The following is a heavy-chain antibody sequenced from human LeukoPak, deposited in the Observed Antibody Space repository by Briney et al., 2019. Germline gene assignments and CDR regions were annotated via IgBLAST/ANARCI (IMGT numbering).Heavy chain of an antibody. J-gene: IGHJ5*02. CDR1: GYTFTSYA. Sequence: GASVKVSCKASGYTFTSYAMHWVRQAPGQRLEWMGWINAGNGNTKYSQKFQGRVTITTDTSTSTAYMELSSLRSEDTAVYYCARDGGLVVVAHPNWFDPWGQGTLVTVSS. CDR2: INAGNGNT. CDR3: ARDGGLVVVAHPNWFDP. V-gene: IGHV1-3*01. D-gene: IGHD2-15*01.